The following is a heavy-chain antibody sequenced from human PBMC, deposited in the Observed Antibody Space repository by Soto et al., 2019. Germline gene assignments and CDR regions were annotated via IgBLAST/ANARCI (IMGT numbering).Heavy chain of an antibody. CDR2: IYYGGST. CDR1: GGSISSGTYY. J-gene: IGHJ6*03. Sequence: PSETLSLTCTVSGGSISSGTYYWGWIRQPTGKGLEWIGSIYYGGSTYYNPSLKSQVTIFVDTSKNHFSLKLSSVTVADTAVYYCACLYYYYYMDVWGKGTTVTVSS. CDR3: ACLYYYYYMDV. V-gene: IGHV4-39*02.